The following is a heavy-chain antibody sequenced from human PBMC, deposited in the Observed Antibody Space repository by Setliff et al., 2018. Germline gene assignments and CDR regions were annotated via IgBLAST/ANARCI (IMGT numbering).Heavy chain of an antibody. CDR2: IYPGDLQI. Sequence: GESLKISCKDSGHLFSISWIGWVRQMPGKGLDWMGIIYPGDLQIKYSPSFHGRVTISADKSINTAYLEWSSLEASDTAMYYCASRSAGWTRPFDVWGQGTMVTVSS. J-gene: IGHJ3*01. D-gene: IGHD3-3*01. V-gene: IGHV5-51*01. CDR1: GHLFSISW. CDR3: ASRSAGWTRPFDV.